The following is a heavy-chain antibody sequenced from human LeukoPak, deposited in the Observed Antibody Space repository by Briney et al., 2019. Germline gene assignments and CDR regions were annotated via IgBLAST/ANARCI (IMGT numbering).Heavy chain of an antibody. D-gene: IGHD1-26*01. CDR1: GGSISSSSYY. CDR2: IYYSGST. J-gene: IGHJ4*02. V-gene: IGHV4-39*01. CDR3: ARHVYRYYHRSDFDY. Sequence: SETLSLTCTVSGGSISSSSYYWGWIRQPPGKGLEWIGSIYYSGSTYYNPSLKSRVTTSVDTSKNQFSLKLSSVAAADTAVYYCARHVYRYYHRSDFDYWGQGTLVTVSS.